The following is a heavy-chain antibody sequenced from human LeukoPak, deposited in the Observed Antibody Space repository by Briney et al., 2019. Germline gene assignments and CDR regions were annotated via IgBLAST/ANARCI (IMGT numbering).Heavy chain of an antibody. CDR3: AREAGAYGDYVGLYYFDY. Sequence: SETLSLTCAVYGGSFSGYYWSWIRQPPGKGLAWIGEINHSGSTNYNPSLMSRVTISVDTSKHQFSLKLSSVTAADTAVYYCAREAGAYGDYVGLYYFDYWGQGTLVTVSS. J-gene: IGHJ4*02. CDR1: GGSFSGYY. V-gene: IGHV4-34*01. D-gene: IGHD4-17*01. CDR2: INHSGST.